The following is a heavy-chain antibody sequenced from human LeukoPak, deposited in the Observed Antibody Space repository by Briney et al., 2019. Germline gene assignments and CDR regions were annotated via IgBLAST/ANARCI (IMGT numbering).Heavy chain of an antibody. CDR2: MNPNSGNT. CDR1: GYTFSNYN. J-gene: IGHJ4*02. V-gene: IGHV1-8*03. Sequence: ASVKLSCKASGYTFSNYNIHWLRQAPGQGLEGMGWMNPNSGNTGYAQKFQGRVTITAAESTSTAYMELSSLRSEDTAVYYCARGSSSWYTPFDYWGQGTLVTVSS. D-gene: IGHD6-13*01. CDR3: ARGSSSWYTPFDY.